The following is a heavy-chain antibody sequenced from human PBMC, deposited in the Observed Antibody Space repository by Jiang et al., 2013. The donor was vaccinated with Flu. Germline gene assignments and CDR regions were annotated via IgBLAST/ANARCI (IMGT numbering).Heavy chain of an antibody. CDR1: GYTFTSYA. D-gene: IGHD4-17*01. Sequence: GAEVKKPGASVKVSCKASGYTFTSYAMHWVRQAPGQRLEWMGWINAGNGNTKYSQKFQGRVTITRDTSASTAYMELSSLRSEGTAVYYCARDSGGDHSNWFDPWGQGTLVTVSS. J-gene: IGHJ5*02. V-gene: IGHV1-3*01. CDR3: ARDSGGDHSNWFDP. CDR2: INAGNGNT.